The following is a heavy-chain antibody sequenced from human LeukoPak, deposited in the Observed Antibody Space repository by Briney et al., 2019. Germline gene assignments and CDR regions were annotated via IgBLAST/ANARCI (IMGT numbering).Heavy chain of an antibody. Sequence: SETLSLTCAVSGYSPTSGYYWGWIRQPPGKGLEWIGSIYHSGSTSYNPSLKTRVTISVDTSKNQFPLKLSSVTAADTAVYYCASRSGWSYFDYWGQGTLVTVSS. V-gene: IGHV4-38-2*01. J-gene: IGHJ4*02. D-gene: IGHD6-19*01. CDR2: IYHSGST. CDR1: GYSPTSGYY. CDR3: ASRSGWSYFDY.